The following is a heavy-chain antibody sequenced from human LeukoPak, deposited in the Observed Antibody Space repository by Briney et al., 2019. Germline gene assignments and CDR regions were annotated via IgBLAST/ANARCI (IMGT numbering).Heavy chain of an antibody. J-gene: IGHJ6*02. V-gene: IGHV3-30-3*01. D-gene: IGHD3-3*01. CDR1: GFTFSSYA. CDR2: ISYDGSNK. CDR3: ARAEGYYDFWSAVYYYGMDV. Sequence: GGSLRLSCAASGFTFSSYAMHWVRQPPGKGLEWVAVISYDGSNKYYADSVKGRFTISRDNSKNTLYLQMNSLRAEDTAVYYCARAEGYYDFWSAVYYYGMDVWGQGTTVTVSS.